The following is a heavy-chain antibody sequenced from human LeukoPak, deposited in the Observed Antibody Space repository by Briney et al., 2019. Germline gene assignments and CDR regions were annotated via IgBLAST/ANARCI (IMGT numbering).Heavy chain of an antibody. D-gene: IGHD3-22*01. Sequence: ASVKVSCKASGYTFTGYYMHWVRQAPGQGLEWMGWINPNSGGTNYAQKFQGRVTMTRDTSFSTAYMELSRLRSDDTAVYYCARESSAGYYDSSGYYFYWGQGTLVTVSS. CDR2: INPNSGGT. J-gene: IGHJ4*02. CDR1: GYTFTGYY. V-gene: IGHV1-2*02. CDR3: ARESSAGYYDSSGYYFY.